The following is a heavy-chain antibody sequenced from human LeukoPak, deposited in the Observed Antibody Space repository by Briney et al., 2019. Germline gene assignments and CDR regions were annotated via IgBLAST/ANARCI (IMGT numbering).Heavy chain of an antibody. CDR1: GGSISSGSYY. J-gene: IGHJ6*03. CDR2: IYTSGST. D-gene: IGHD5-12*01. Sequence: KPSQTLSLTCTVSGGSISSGSYYWSWIRQPAGKGLEWIGRIYTSGSTNYNPSLKSRVTISVDTCKNQFSLKLSSVTAADTAVYYCARDLARGYPALYMDVWGKGTTVTVSS. CDR3: ARDLARGYPALYMDV. V-gene: IGHV4-61*02.